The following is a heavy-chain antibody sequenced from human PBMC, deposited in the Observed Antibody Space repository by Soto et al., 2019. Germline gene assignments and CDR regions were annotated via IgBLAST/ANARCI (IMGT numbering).Heavy chain of an antibody. V-gene: IGHV3-33*01. CDR3: AREEYSSGWYDPAYYYYYYGMDV. D-gene: IGHD6-19*01. CDR2: IWYDGSNK. Sequence: QVQLVESGGGVVQPGRSLRLSCAASGFTFSSYGMHWVRQAPGKGLEWVAVIWYDGSNKYYADSVKGRFTISRDNSKNTLYLQMNSLRAEDTAVYYCAREEYSSGWYDPAYYYYYYGMDVWGQGTTVTVSS. CDR1: GFTFSSYG. J-gene: IGHJ6*02.